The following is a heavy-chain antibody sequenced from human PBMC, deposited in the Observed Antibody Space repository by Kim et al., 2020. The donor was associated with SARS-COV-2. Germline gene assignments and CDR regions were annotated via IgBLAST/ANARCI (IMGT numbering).Heavy chain of an antibody. D-gene: IGHD7-27*01. Sequence: KKTYADTVKGRFTISKDNSKTTLYLQMNSLGAEDTAVYYCATEETGYFDYWGQGTLVTVSS. J-gene: IGHJ4*02. CDR2: KK. CDR3: ATEETGYFDY. V-gene: IGHV3-33*01.